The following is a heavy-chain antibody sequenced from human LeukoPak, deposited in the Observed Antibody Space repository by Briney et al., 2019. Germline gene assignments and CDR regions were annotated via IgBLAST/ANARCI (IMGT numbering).Heavy chain of an antibody. CDR2: TRNKANSYTT. Sequence: GGSLRLSCAASGFTFSDHYMDWVRQAPGKGLEWVGRTRNKANSYTTEYAASVKGRFTISRDDSKNSLYLQMNSLKTEDTAVYYCARDSTDLEALDVWGQGTMVTVSS. CDR3: ARDSTDLEALDV. D-gene: IGHD1-1*01. V-gene: IGHV3-72*01. J-gene: IGHJ3*01. CDR1: GFTFSDHY.